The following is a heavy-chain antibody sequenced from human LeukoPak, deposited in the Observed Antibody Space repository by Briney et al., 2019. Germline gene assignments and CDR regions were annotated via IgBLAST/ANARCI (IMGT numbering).Heavy chain of an antibody. CDR2: IYYSGSN. D-gene: IGHD1-7*01. CDR3: ARENYQEAYIDN. CDR1: GGSISSGGYY. Sequence: SETLSLTCTVSGGSISSGGYYWSRIRPHPGKGLEWIGYIYYSGSNYYNPFLKSRVTISVDTSKNQFSLKLSSVTAADTAGYYCARENYQEAYIDNWGQGTLVTVSS. V-gene: IGHV4-31*03. J-gene: IGHJ4*02.